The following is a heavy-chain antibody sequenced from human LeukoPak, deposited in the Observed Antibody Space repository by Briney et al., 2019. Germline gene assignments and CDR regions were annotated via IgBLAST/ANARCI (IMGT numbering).Heavy chain of an antibody. Sequence: GASVKVSCKASGYTFTGYYMHWVRQAPGQGLEWMGWINPNSGGTNYAQKFQGRVTMTRDTSISTAYMELSRLRSDDTAVYYCARVLVVVPAAILGGEYYFDYWGQGTLVTVSS. J-gene: IGHJ4*02. CDR2: INPNSGGT. CDR3: ARVLVVVPAAILGGEYYFDY. D-gene: IGHD2-2*02. CDR1: GYTFTGYY. V-gene: IGHV1-2*02.